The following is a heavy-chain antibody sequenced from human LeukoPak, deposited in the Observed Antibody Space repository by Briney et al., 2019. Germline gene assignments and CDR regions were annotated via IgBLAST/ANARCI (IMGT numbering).Heavy chain of an antibody. CDR1: GGTFSSYA. CDR2: IIPILGIA. J-gene: IGHJ3*02. D-gene: IGHD1-26*01. CDR3: ARDLEWELLSAFDI. V-gene: IGHV1-69*04. Sequence: SVKVSCKASGGTFSSYAISWVRQAPGQGLEWMGRIIPILGIANYAQKFQGRVTITADKSTSTAYMELSSLRSEDTAVYYCARDLEWELLSAFDIWGQGTMVTVSS.